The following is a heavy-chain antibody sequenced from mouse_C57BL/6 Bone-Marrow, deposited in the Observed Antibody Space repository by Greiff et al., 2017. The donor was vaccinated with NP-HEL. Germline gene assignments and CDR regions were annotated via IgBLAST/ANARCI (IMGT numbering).Heavy chain of an antibody. J-gene: IGHJ4*01. CDR3: ARYYYGIAMDY. CDR1: GYTFTNYW. D-gene: IGHD1-1*01. Sequence: VQGVESGAELVRPGTSVKMSCKASGYTFTNYWIGWAKQRPGHGLEWIGDIYPGGGYTNYNEKFKGKATLTADKSSSTAYMQFSSLTSEDSAIYYCARYYYGIAMDYWGQGTSVTVSS. CDR2: IYPGGGYT. V-gene: IGHV1-63*01.